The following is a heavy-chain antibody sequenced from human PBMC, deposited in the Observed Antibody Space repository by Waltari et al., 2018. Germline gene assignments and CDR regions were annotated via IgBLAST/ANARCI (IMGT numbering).Heavy chain of an antibody. D-gene: IGHD3-10*01. Sequence: QVQLQQWGAGLLTPSEPLSLTCAVYGGSFSGYYWRWIRQPPGKGLEWIGEINHSGSTNYNPSLKSRVTISVDTSKNQFSLKLNSVTAADTAVYYCARSYGSGSFSWFDPWGQGTLVTVSS. V-gene: IGHV4-34*01. CDR2: INHSGST. CDR1: GGSFSGYY. CDR3: ARSYGSGSFSWFDP. J-gene: IGHJ5*02.